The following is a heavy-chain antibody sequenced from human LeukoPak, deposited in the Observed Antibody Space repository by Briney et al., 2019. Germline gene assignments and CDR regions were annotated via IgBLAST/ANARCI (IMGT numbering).Heavy chain of an antibody. Sequence: TPSETLSLTCSVSGGSINAFYWSWIRQPPGKGLEWIAYVRDNGENNHNPSLKSRVAISLDTANNQISLRLNFVTAADPAIYYCARQPANTAAFDVWGQGTMVTVSS. V-gene: IGHV4-59*08. CDR2: VRDNGEN. CDR3: ARQPANTAAFDV. J-gene: IGHJ3*01. CDR1: GGSINAFY. D-gene: IGHD5-18*01.